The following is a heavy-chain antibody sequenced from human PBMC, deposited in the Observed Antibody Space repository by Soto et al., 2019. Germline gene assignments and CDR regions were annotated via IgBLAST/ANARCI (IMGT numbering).Heavy chain of an antibody. CDR3: ARVVVVPAAKLYYFDY. V-gene: IGHV1-69*13. Sequence: SVKVSCKASGGTFSSYAISWVRQAPGQGLEWMGGIIPIFGTANYAQKFQGRVTITADESTSTAYMELSSLRSEDTAVYYCARVVVVPAAKLYYFDYWGQGTLVTVSS. CDR2: IIPIFGTA. J-gene: IGHJ4*02. CDR1: GGTFSSYA. D-gene: IGHD2-2*01.